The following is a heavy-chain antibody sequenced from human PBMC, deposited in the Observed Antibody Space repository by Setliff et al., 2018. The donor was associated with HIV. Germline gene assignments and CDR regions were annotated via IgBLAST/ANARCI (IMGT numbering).Heavy chain of an antibody. CDR3: AKEYHTAATGTRVANYFDY. CDR2: INPSDGSA. V-gene: IGHV1-46*01. CDR1: GYTFTSCF. J-gene: IGHJ4*02. Sequence: ASVKVSCKASGYTFTSCFMHWVRQAPGQGLEYMGIINPSDGSADYVEKFQDRVTITRDTSTSTVYMEMSSLRSEDTAIYYCAKEYHTAATGTRVANYFDYWGQGTLVTVSS. D-gene: IGHD6-13*01.